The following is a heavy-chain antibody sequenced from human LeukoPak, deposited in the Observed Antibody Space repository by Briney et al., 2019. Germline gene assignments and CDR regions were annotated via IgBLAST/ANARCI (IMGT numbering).Heavy chain of an antibody. CDR2: IHYSGST. CDR1: GGSISSGRHY. Sequence: SETLSLTCTVSGGSISSGRHYWGWIRQPPGKELEWIGSIHYSGSTYYSPSLKSRVTISVDTSKNQFSLTLSSMTAADTAVFYCATLESAAAGNRWFDPWGQGILVTVSS. CDR3: ATLESAAAGNRWFDP. J-gene: IGHJ5*02. V-gene: IGHV4-39*07. D-gene: IGHD6-13*01.